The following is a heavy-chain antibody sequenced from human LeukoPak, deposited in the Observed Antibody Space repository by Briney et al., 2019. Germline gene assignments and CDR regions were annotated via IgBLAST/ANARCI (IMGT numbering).Heavy chain of an antibody. V-gene: IGHV4-34*01. Sequence: PSETLSLTCAVYGGSFSGYYWSWIRQPPGKGLEWIGEINHSGSTNYNPSLKSRVTISVDTSKNQFSLKLSSVTAADTAVYYCARGSLDYGGNCEPTYFDYWGQGTLVTVSS. CDR2: INHSGST. CDR3: ARGSLDYGGNCEPTYFDY. D-gene: IGHD4-23*01. J-gene: IGHJ4*02. CDR1: GGSFSGYY.